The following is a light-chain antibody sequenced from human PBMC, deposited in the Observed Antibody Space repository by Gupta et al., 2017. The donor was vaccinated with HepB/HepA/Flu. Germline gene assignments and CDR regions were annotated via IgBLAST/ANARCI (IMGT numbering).Light chain of an antibody. CDR3: QQDSNWPLT. CDR2: GAS. J-gene: IGKJ4*01. V-gene: IGKV3-15*01. Sequence: EIVMTQSPATLSVSPGERVTLSCRASQSVNRNILAWYQQKAGQAPRLLIYGASTRATGIPARFSGSGSGTEFTLTISSLQSEDFAVYYCQQDSNWPLTFGGGTKVEIK. CDR1: QSVNRN.